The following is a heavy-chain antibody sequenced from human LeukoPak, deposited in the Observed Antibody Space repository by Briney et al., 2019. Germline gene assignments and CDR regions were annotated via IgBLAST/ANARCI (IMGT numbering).Heavy chain of an antibody. Sequence: SQTLSLTCAVSGGSISSGGYSWSWIRQPPGKGLEWIGYIYHSGSTYYNPSLKSRVTISVDRSKNQFSLKLSSVTAADTAVYYCARHLKYSSSTRFDYWGQGTLVTVSS. CDR2: IYHSGST. CDR1: GGSISSGGYS. V-gene: IGHV4-30-2*01. D-gene: IGHD6-6*01. CDR3: ARHLKYSSSTRFDY. J-gene: IGHJ4*02.